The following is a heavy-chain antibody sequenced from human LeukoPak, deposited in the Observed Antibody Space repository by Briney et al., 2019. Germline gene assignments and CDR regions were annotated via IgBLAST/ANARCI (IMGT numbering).Heavy chain of an antibody. V-gene: IGHV4-34*01. D-gene: IGHD3-9*01. CDR3: ARGGPPYYDILTETLDY. J-gene: IGHJ4*02. CDR1: GGSFSGYY. Sequence: KPSETLSLTCAVYGGSFSGYYWSWIRQPPGKGLEWIGEISHSGSTNYNPSLKSRVTISVDTSKNQFSLKLSSVTAADTAVYYCARGGPPYYDILTETLDYWGQGTLVTVSS. CDR2: ISHSGST.